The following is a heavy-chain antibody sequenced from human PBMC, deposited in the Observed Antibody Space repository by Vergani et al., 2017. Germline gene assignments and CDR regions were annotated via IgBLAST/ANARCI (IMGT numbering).Heavy chain of an antibody. J-gene: IGHJ4*02. D-gene: IGHD6-6*01. CDR1: GYTFTGYY. CDR3: ARVDMSIAAGGYCAY. V-gene: IGHV1-2*07. CDR2: INTNSGGK. Sequence: QVQLVQSGAEVKKPGASVKVSCKASGYTFTGYYMHWVRQAPGQGLEWMGWINTNSGGKNYAHKFQGRVTINRDTSISTAYMELSRLRSDDPAVYYCARVDMSIAAGGYCAYWGEGTLVTVSS.